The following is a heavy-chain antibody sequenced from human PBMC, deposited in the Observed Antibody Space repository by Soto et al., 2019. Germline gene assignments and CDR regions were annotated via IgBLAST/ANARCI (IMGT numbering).Heavy chain of an antibody. J-gene: IGHJ4*02. CDR2: ISYDGSNK. CDR1: GFTFSSYG. CDR3: AKFGEQWHFDY. V-gene: IGHV3-30*18. D-gene: IGHD3-10*01. Sequence: QVQLVESGGGVVQPGRSLRLSCAASGFTFSSYGMHWVRQAPGKGLEWVAVISYDGSNKYYADSVKCRFTISRDNSKNTLYLQMNSLRAEDTAVYYCAKFGEQWHFDYWGQGTLVTVAS.